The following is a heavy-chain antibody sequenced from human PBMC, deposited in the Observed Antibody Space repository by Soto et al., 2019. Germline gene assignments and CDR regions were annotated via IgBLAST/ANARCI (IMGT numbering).Heavy chain of an antibody. D-gene: IGHD3-10*01. V-gene: IGHV4-31*03. CDR2: IYYSGST. CDR1: GGSISSGGYY. CDR3: ARVRPIPMVRGVIPSWFDP. J-gene: IGHJ5*02. Sequence: QVQLQESGPGLVKPSQTLSLTCTVSGGSISSGGYYWSWIRQHPGKGLEWIGYIYYSGSTYYNPSLKRRVTISVDTSKNQFSLKLSSVTAADTAVYYCARVRPIPMVRGVIPSWFDPWGQGTLVTVSP.